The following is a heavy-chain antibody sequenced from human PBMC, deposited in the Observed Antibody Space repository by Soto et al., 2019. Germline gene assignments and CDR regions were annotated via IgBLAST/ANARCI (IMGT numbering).Heavy chain of an antibody. CDR1: GGSISNGGYY. CDR3: AISSRSTVTTFDY. D-gene: IGHD4-17*01. V-gene: IGHV4-31*03. Sequence: QVQLQESGPGLVKPSQTLSLTCTVSGGSISNGGYYWSWLRQHQGKGLEWNGYIYYSGSTYYDPSLKSRVTISGDTSKIQFSLKLISVTAADTAVYYCAISSRSTVTTFDYWGQGTLVTVSS. CDR2: IYYSGST. J-gene: IGHJ4*02.